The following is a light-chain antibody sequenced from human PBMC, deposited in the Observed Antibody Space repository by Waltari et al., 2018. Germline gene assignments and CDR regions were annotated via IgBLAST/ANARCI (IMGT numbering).Light chain of an antibody. CDR1: QTVFYSSNNKNF. Sequence: DIVMTQSPDSLAVSLGERATINCKSSQTVFYSSNNKNFLAWYQQKAGQPPKLLINWASTREFVVPGRFSGSVSGTDFTLTISSLQAEDVAVYYCQQDDRTPPTFGQGTKLEIK. CDR2: WAS. CDR3: QQDDRTPPT. J-gene: IGKJ2*01. V-gene: IGKV4-1*01.